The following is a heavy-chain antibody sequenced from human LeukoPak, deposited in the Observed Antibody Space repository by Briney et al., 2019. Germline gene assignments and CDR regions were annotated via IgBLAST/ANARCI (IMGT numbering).Heavy chain of an antibody. V-gene: IGHV4-61*02. CDR3: AREKYSSSPSRRIVDI. CDR2: IYTSGST. D-gene: IGHD6-6*01. Sequence: SETLSLTCTVSGGSISSGSYYWSWIRQPAGKGLEWIGRIYTSGSTNYNPSLKSRVTISVDTSKNQFSLKLSSVTAADTAVYYCAREKYSSSPSRRIVDIWGQGTMATVSS. CDR1: GGSISSGSYY. J-gene: IGHJ3*02.